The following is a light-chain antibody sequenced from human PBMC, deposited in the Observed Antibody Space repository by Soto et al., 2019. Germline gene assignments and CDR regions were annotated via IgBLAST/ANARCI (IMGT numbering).Light chain of an antibody. J-gene: IGKJ1*01. V-gene: IGKV1-5*01. CDR2: DAS. Sequence: DIQMTQSPSTLSASVGDRVTITCRASQSISSWLAWYQQKPGKAPKLLIYDASSLESGVPSRFSGSGAGTEFTLTISSLQPGDFATYYCQQYNSYPWTFGQGTKVDIK. CDR1: QSISSW. CDR3: QQYNSYPWT.